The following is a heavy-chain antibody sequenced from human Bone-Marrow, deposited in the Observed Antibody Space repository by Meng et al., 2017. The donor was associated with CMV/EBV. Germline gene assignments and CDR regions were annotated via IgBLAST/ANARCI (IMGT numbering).Heavy chain of an antibody. Sequence: GGSLRLSCKGSGYSFTSYWIGWVRQMPGRGLEWMGIIYPGDSDTRYSPSFQGQVTLSADKSISTAYLQWSGLRASDTAMYYCATGANTAMVFGVDYWGQGTLVTVSS. D-gene: IGHD5-18*01. J-gene: IGHJ4*02. V-gene: IGHV5-51*01. CDR1: GYSFTSYW. CDR3: ATGANTAMVFGVDY. CDR2: IYPGDSDT.